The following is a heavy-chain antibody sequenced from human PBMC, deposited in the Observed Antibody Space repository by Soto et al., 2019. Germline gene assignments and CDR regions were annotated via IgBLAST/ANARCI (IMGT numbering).Heavy chain of an antibody. J-gene: IGHJ3*01. CDR1: RFSFSNYA. CDR2: ISGSGGSA. V-gene: IGHV3-23*01. Sequence: PEGSLRLSCAASRFSFSNYAMNWVRQAPGKGLEWVSVISGSGGSASYADSVQGRFTISRDNSNNTLYLQMNSLRAEDTAIYSCVREASGWYSRGSFDFWGRGTMVTVSS. D-gene: IGHD6-19*01. CDR3: VREASGWYSRGSFDF.